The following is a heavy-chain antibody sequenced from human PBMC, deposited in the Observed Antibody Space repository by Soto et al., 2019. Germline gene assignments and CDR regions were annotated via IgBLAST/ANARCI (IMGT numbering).Heavy chain of an antibody. D-gene: IGHD1-7*01. J-gene: IGHJ4*02. CDR3: ARGELLELNSFDY. V-gene: IGHV3-33*01. CDR2: IWYDGSNK. Sequence: PGGSLRLSRAASGFTFSSYGMHWVRQAPGKGLEWVAVIWYDGSNKYYADSVKGRFTISRDNSKNTLYLQMNSLRAEDTAVYYCARGELLELNSFDYWGQGTLVTVSS. CDR1: GFTFSSYG.